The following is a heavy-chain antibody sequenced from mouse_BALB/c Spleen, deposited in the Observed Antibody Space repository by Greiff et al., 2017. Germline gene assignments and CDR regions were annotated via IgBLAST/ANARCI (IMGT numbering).Heavy chain of an antibody. Sequence: EVKLMESGGGLVQPGGSRTLSCAASGFTFRSFGMHWVRQAPEKGLEWVAYISSGSSTIYYADTVKGRFTISRDNPKNTLFLQMTSLRSEDTAMYYCARVGWDVFDYWGQGTTLTVSA. V-gene: IGHV5-17*02. CDR2: ISSGSSTI. D-gene: IGHD4-1*01. CDR1: GFTFRSFG. CDR3: ARVGWDVFDY. J-gene: IGHJ2*01.